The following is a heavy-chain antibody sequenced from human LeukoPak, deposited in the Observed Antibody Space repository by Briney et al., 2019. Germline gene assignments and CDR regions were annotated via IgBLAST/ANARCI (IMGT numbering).Heavy chain of an antibody. CDR1: GFTFRNYG. CDR3: AKEGPDDSFDH. Sequence: PGGSLRLSCATSGFTFRNYGIHWVRQAPGKGLEWIAVIWYDGSKMYYADSVRGRFTISRDYSRNTVKLQMNSLRVEDTAIYYCAKEGPDDSFDHWGQGSRVTVSS. J-gene: IGHJ4*02. V-gene: IGHV3-33*06. D-gene: IGHD1-1*01. CDR2: IWYDGSKM.